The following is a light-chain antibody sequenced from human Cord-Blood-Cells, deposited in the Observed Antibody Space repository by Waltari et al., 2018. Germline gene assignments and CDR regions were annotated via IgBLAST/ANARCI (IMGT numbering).Light chain of an antibody. CDR2: GAS. Sequence: EMVWTQSQGTLPFSPGEKATLPCRASQSVSSSYLAWYQQNPGQAPRLLIYGASSRATGIPDRFSGSGSGTDFTLTISRLEPEDFAVYYCQQYGSSPPAFGQGTKVEIK. CDR1: QSVSSSY. CDR3: QQYGSSPPA. V-gene: IGKV3-20*01. J-gene: IGKJ1*01.